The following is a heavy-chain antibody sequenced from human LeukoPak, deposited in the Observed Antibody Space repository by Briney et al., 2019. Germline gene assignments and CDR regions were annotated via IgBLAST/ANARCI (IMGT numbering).Heavy chain of an antibody. D-gene: IGHD3-22*01. CDR1: GYTFTSYG. V-gene: IGHV1-69*04. J-gene: IGHJ4*02. Sequence: ASVKVSCKASGYTFTSYGISWVRQAPGQGLEWMGRIIPILGIANYAQKFQGRVTITADKSTSTAYMELSSLRSEDTAVYYCARAPHSYYYDSSGYYLCYWGQGTLVTVSS. CDR3: ARAPHSYYYDSSGYYLCY. CDR2: IIPILGIA.